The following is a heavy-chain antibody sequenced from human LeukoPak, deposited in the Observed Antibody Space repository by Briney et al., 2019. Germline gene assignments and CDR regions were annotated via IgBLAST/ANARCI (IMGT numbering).Heavy chain of an antibody. J-gene: IGHJ6*02. V-gene: IGHV1-24*01. Sequence: DGETIYAQKFQGRVTMTEDTSTDTAYMELSSLRSEDTAVYYCATSRRYYYGSGSFYYGMDVWGQGTTVTVSS. CDR3: ATSRRYYYGSGSFYYGMDV. CDR2: DGET. D-gene: IGHD3-10*01.